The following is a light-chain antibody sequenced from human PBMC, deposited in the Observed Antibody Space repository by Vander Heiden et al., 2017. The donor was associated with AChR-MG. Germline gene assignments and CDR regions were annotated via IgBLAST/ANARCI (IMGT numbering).Light chain of an antibody. CDR3: QVWDNNSWV. Sequence: SYELTQPLPVSVALGQTARITCGGNHIGSKNGHWYQEKPGQAPVVVIYRDNNRPSGIPERFSGSNLGNRATLTISRAQAGDEADFYCQVWDNNSWVFGGGTKLTVL. V-gene: IGLV3-9*01. CDR2: RDN. CDR1: HIGSKN. J-gene: IGLJ3*02.